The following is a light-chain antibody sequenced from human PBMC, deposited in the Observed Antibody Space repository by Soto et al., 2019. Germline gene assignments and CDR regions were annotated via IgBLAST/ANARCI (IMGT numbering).Light chain of an antibody. J-gene: IGKJ1*01. CDR1: QSVTDNY. CDR2: GAS. CDR3: QQYNSHSPWT. V-gene: IGKV3-20*01. Sequence: IVLTQSPATLSLSPGERATLSFMAIQSVTDNYLAWYQQKPGQAPRLVISGASSRTSGIPDRFSASGSGTDFTLTISSLQPDDFATYYCQQYNSHSPWTFGQGTKVDIK.